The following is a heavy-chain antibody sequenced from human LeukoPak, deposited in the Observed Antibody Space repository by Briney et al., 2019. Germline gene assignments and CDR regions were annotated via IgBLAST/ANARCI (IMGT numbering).Heavy chain of an antibody. CDR3: ARDSMGYYYMDV. V-gene: IGHV3-11*01. J-gene: IGHJ6*03. Sequence: PGGSLRLSCAASGFTFSNYAMSWVRQAPGKGLEWVSYISSSGSTIYYADSVKGRFTISRDNAKNSLYLQMNSLRAEDTAVYYCARDSMGYYYMDVWGKGTTVTISS. D-gene: IGHD2/OR15-2a*01. CDR2: ISSSGSTI. CDR1: GFTFSNYA.